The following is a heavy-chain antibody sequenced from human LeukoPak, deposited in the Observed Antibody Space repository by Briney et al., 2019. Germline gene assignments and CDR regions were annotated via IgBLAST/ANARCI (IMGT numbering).Heavy chain of an antibody. V-gene: IGHV4-31*03. D-gene: IGHD6-19*01. CDR1: GGSISSGAYY. CDR2: IYDSGST. J-gene: IGHJ4*02. CDR3: ASHGIAVAGTYFDY. Sequence: PSQTLSLTCTVSGGSISSGAYYWSWIRQHPGKGLECIGYIYDSGSTYYNPSLKSRLTISLDTSNNQFSLRLSSVTAADTAVYYCASHGIAVAGTYFDYWGQGTLVTVSS.